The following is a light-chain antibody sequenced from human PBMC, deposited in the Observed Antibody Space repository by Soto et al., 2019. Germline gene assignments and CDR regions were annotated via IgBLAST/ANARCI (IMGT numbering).Light chain of an antibody. Sequence: IQMTQSPSTLSASVGDTVTITCRASQSISSWLAWYQQKPGKAPKRLIYVASSLQSGVPPRFSGSGSGTDFTLAISSLQPEDTATYYCLQDINYPWTFGQGTKVDIK. CDR2: VAS. V-gene: IGKV1-5*01. J-gene: IGKJ1*01. CDR3: LQDINYPWT. CDR1: QSISSW.